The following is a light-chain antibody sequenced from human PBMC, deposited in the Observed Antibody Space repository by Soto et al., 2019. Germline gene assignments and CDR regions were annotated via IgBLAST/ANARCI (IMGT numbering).Light chain of an antibody. J-gene: IGKJ2*02. CDR2: GAS. Sequence: IVLTHSPATLSLSPLDTTPLXCRASQSVSSNLAWYQQKPGQAPRLLIYGASSRATGIPDRFSGSGSGTDFTLTITRLEPEDFAVYYCQQHGNLPSTFGQGTKVDIK. CDR1: QSVSSN. CDR3: QQHGNLPST. V-gene: IGKV3-20*01.